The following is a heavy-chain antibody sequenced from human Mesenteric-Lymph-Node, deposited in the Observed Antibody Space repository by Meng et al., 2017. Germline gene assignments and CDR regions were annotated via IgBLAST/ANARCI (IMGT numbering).Heavy chain of an antibody. Sequence: QVQLQESGQGLVKPSQTLSLTCNVSGGPIRSGAYYWSWIRQLPGKGLEWIGYIYYTGSTFYNPSLKSRLTISVDTSKNQFSLSLNSATAADTAVYYCARVQLTTNWFDPWGQGTLVTVSS. D-gene: IGHD2-2*01. CDR3: ARVQLTTNWFDP. CDR2: IYYTGST. J-gene: IGHJ5*02. CDR1: GGPIRSGAYY. V-gene: IGHV4-31*03.